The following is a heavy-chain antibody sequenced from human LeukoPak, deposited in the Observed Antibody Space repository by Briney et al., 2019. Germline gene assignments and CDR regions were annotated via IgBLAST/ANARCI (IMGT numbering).Heavy chain of an antibody. V-gene: IGHV3-74*01. CDR2: MNSDGSST. CDR3: AVQLGTLDF. Sequence: AGGSLRLSCAASGFTFSSYWMHWVRHAPGKGLVWVSRMNSDGSSTSYADSVKGRFTISRDNAKNTLYLQMNSLRAEDTALYYCAVQLGTLDFWGQGTLVTVSS. J-gene: IGHJ4*02. D-gene: IGHD1-1*01. CDR1: GFTFSSYW.